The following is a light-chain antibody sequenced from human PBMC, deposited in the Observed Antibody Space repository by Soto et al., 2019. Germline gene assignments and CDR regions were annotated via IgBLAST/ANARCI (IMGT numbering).Light chain of an antibody. CDR2: DVS. CDR3: SSYTTSNTRQIV. V-gene: IGLV2-14*01. J-gene: IGLJ1*01. Sequence: QSVLTQPASVSGSPGQSITISCTGTSSDVGGYNYVSWYQQHPGKAPKFMIYDVSNRPSGVSNRFSGSKSGHTASLTISGLQAEDEADYYCSSYTTSNTRQIVFGTGTKVTV. CDR1: SSDVGGYNY.